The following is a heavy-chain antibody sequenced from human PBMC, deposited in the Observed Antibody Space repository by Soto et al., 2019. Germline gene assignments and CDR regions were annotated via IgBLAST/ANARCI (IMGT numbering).Heavy chain of an antibody. D-gene: IGHD3-22*01. CDR2: FYHSGNT. J-gene: IGHJ5*02. CDR1: GGSISSGGFY. Sequence: QVQLQESGPGLVQPSQTLSLTCTVSGGSISSGGFYWSWIRQHPEKGLEWIGGFYHSGNTYYNPSPKSRGTLLEDTSKNQFSLKLTSVTAADTAVYYCARGTYQYYDSSGVQNRFDPWGQGTLVTVSS. CDR3: ARGTYQYYDSSGVQNRFDP. V-gene: IGHV4-31*03.